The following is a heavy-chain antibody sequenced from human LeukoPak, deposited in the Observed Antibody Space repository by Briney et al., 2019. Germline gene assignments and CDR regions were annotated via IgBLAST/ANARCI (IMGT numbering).Heavy chain of an antibody. CDR1: GFTFSDYA. CDR3: AKEYCDTTSCNGGWFGP. D-gene: IGHD2-2*01. CDR2: ISASGGST. Sequence: PGGSLRLSCAASGFTFSDYAMSWVRQPPGKGLQWVSAISASGGSTNYADSVKGRFTISRDNSKTTLYLQINSLRADDTALYYCAKEYCDTTSCNGGWFGPWGQGTLVTVSS. J-gene: IGHJ5*02. V-gene: IGHV3-23*01.